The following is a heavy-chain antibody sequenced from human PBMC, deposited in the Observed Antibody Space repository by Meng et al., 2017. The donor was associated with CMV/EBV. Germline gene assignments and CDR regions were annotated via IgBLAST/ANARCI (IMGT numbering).Heavy chain of an antibody. CDR3: AKGGSLRYFDWYPVDY. J-gene: IGHJ4*02. Sequence: GESLKISCAASGFTFSSYAMSWVRQAPGKGLEWVSVIYRGGSSTYYADSVKGRFTISRDNSKNTLYLQMNSLRAEDTAVYYCAKGGSLRYFDWYPVDYWGQGTLVTVSS. CDR2: IYRGGSST. D-gene: IGHD3-9*01. CDR1: GFTFSSYA. V-gene: IGHV3-23*03.